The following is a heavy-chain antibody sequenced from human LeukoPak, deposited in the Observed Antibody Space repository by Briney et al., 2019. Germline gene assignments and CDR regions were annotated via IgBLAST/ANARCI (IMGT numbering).Heavy chain of an antibody. CDR1: GYTFISFG. CDR2: VSAYNGNI. D-gene: IGHD1-7*01. V-gene: IGHV1-18*01. Sequence: ASVKVSCKASGYTFISFGVSWVRQAPGQGLEWMGYVSAYNGNINYAQSLQGRVTLTTDSSTSTAYMELRSLTSDDTAVYYCARGTGTTEVADYWGQGTLVTVSS. J-gene: IGHJ4*02. CDR3: ARGTGTTEVADY.